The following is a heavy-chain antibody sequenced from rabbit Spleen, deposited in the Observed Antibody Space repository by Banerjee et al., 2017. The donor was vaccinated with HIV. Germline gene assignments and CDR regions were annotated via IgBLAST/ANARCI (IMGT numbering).Heavy chain of an antibody. CDR1: GFDFSNYY. CDR3: ARDPAYASSSTYNIPNL. V-gene: IGHV1S7*01. J-gene: IGHJ4*01. D-gene: IGHD1-1*01. Sequence: QLVESGGGLVQPGGSLKVSCKASGFDFSNYYMSWVRQAPGKGLEWIGYIDPIFGSTYYASWVNGRFTISSHNAQNTLYLQLNSLTAADTATYFCARDPAYASSSTYNIPNLWGQGTLVTVS. CDR2: IDPIFGST.